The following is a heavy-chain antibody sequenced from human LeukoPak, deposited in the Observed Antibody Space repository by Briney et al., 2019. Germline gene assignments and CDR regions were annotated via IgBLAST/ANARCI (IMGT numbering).Heavy chain of an antibody. V-gene: IGHV4-34*01. Sequence: SETLSLTCAVYGGSFSGYYWSWIRQPLGKGLEWIGEINHSGSTNYNPSLKSRVTISVDTSKNQFSLKLSSVTAADTAVYYCARSSGYDFWSGYYGNYFDYWGQGTLVTVSS. CDR3: ARSSGYDFWSGYYGNYFDY. CDR1: GGSFSGYY. CDR2: INHSGST. J-gene: IGHJ4*02. D-gene: IGHD3-3*01.